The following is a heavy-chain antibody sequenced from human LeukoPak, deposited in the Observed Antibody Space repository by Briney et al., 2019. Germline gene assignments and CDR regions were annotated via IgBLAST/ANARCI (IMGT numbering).Heavy chain of an antibody. CDR1: GGSVSSGSYC. D-gene: IGHD3-16*01. Sequence: SETLSLTCTVSGGSVSSGSYCWSWIRQPPGKGLECIGYISYSGSTNYNPSLKSRITISVDTSKNQFSLKLTSVTTADTAVYYCARDGVPYYFVYWGRRTLVTVSS. J-gene: IGHJ4*02. CDR2: ISYSGST. V-gene: IGHV4-61*01. CDR3: ARDGVPYYFVY.